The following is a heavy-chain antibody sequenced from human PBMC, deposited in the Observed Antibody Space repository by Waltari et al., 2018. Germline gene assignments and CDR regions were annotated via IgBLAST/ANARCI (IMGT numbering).Heavy chain of an antibody. D-gene: IGHD5-12*01. J-gene: IGHJ4*02. V-gene: IGHV4-59*11. CDR3: ARATRWLQLGFDY. CDR2: IYYSGST. CDR1: GGSISSHY. Sequence: QVQLQESGPGQVKPSETLSLTCTVSGGSISSHYWSWIRQPPGKGLEWIGYIYYSGSTNYNPSLKSRVTISVDTSKNQFSLKLSSVTAADTAVYYCARATRWLQLGFDYWGQGTLVTVSS.